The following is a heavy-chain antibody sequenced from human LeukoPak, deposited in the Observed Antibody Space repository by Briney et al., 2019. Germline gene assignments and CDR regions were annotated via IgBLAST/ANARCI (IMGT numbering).Heavy chain of an antibody. D-gene: IGHD3-10*01. CDR1: GGSISSYY. V-gene: IGHV4-4*07. J-gene: IGHJ4*02. CDR2: MHSSGST. CDR3: SREAVHYGSGSHDY. Sequence: SETLSLTCTVSGGSISSYYWSWIRQPAGKGLEWIGRMHSSGSTNYNPSIKSRVTMSLDTSKNQFSLKVDSVTAADTAMYYCSREAVHYGSGSHDYWGQGTLVAVSS.